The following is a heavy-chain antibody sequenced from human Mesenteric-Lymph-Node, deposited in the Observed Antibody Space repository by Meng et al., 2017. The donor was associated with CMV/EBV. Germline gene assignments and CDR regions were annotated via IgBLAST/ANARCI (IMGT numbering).Heavy chain of an antibody. Sequence: GSLRLSCAVYGGSFTGYYWSWIRQSPGKGLEWIGSMYYSGSTNYNASLKSRVTISVDTSKNQFSLKLTSVTAADTAVYYCARDRGGLGYCSTTSCYLGFDYWGQGTLVTVSS. V-gene: IGHV4-34*01. D-gene: IGHD2-2*01. CDR2: MYYSGST. J-gene: IGHJ4*02. CDR3: ARDRGGLGYCSTTSCYLGFDY. CDR1: GGSFTGYY.